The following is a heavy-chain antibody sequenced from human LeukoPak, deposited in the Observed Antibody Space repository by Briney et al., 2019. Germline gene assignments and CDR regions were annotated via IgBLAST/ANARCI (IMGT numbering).Heavy chain of an antibody. CDR1: GGSISSYY. J-gene: IGHJ4*02. CDR2: IYFSGST. D-gene: IGHD3-22*01. CDR3: ARHYYYVSSGLFHY. V-gene: IGHV4-59*01. Sequence: PSETQSLTCTVSGGSISSYYWSWIRQPPGKGLEWIGYIYFSGSTNSNPSLESRVTISVDTSKNQFSLKLSSVTAADTAVYYCARHYYYVSSGLFHYWGQGTLVTVSS.